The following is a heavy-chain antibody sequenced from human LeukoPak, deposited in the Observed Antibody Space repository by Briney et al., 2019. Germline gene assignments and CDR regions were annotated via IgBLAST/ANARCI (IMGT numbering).Heavy chain of an antibody. V-gene: IGHV1-18*01. CDR3: ARVHTDYYDFWSGTKYGMDV. J-gene: IGHJ6*02. D-gene: IGHD3-3*01. Sequence: ASVKVSCKASGYTFTSYGISWVQQAPGQGLEWMGWISAYNGNTNYAQKLQGRVTMTTDTSTSTAYMELRSLRSDDTAVYYCARVHTDYYDFWSGTKYGMDVWGQRTTVTVSS. CDR1: GYTFTSYG. CDR2: ISAYNGNT.